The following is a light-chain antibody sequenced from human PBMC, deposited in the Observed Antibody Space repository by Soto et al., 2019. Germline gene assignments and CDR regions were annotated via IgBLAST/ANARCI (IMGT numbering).Light chain of an antibody. Sequence: TVVTQEPSFSVSPGRTVTLTCGLSSGSVSTNYYPSWYQQTPGQAPRTLIYSTNTRSSGIPDRVSGSILENKAALTITGAQADDESEYYCVLYMGSGNWVFGGGTKLTVL. CDR2: STN. CDR3: VLYMGSGNWV. J-gene: IGLJ3*02. V-gene: IGLV8-61*01. CDR1: SGSVSTNYY.